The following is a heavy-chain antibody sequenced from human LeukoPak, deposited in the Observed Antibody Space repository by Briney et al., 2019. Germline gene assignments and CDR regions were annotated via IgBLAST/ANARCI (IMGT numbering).Heavy chain of an antibody. J-gene: IGHJ4*02. D-gene: IGHD5-18*01. CDR2: IGASGGTT. V-gene: IGHV3-23*01. Sequence: PGGSLRLSCAASGFTFSKYAMSWVRQAPGKGLEWVSVIGASGGTTYYADPVKGRFTISRDNSKNTLYLQMNSLRAEDTAVYYCAKGNQWLPFADYWGQGTLVTVSS. CDR3: AKGNQWLPFADY. CDR1: GFTFSKYA.